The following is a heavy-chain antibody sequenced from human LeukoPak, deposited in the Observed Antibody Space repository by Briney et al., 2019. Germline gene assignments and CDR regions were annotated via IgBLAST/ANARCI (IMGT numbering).Heavy chain of an antibody. CDR2: ISWNSGSI. D-gene: IGHD3-22*01. Sequence: PGGSLRLSCAASGFTFDDYAMHWVRQAPGQGLEWVSGISWNSGSIGYADSVKGRFTISRDNAKNSLYLQMNSLRAEDTALYYCAKETNYYDSSGYYQIYGMDVWGQGTTVTVSS. CDR3: AKETNYYDSSGYYQIYGMDV. V-gene: IGHV3-9*01. CDR1: GFTFDDYA. J-gene: IGHJ6*02.